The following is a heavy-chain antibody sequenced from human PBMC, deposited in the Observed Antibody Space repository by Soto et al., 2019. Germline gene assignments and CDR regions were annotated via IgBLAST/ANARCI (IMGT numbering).Heavy chain of an antibody. V-gene: IGHV1-69*01. J-gene: IGHJ4*02. CDR1: GGSFSDYA. CDR2: IVPIFGRA. Sequence: QVQLMQSGAEVKKPGSSVKVSCKTSGGSFSDYAISWVRQAPGQGLEWMGGIVPIFGRANYAQKFQGRVTITADESTSVAYMELNSLTFEDTAVYYCARDGNRSSSSADYWGQGPLVTVSS. D-gene: IGHD6-6*01. CDR3: ARDGNRSSSSADY.